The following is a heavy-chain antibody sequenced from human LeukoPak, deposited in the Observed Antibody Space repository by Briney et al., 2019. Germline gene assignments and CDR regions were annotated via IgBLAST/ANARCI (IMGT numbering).Heavy chain of an antibody. CDR1: GYTFTSYA. V-gene: IGHV1-3*01. CDR2: INAGNGNT. Sequence: GASVKVSCKASGYTFTSYAMHWVRQAPGQRLELMGWINAGNGNTKYSQKFQGRVTITRDTSASTAYMELSSLRSEDTAVYYCAVLYCSSTSCFDFDYWGQGTLVTVSS. J-gene: IGHJ4*02. CDR3: AVLYCSSTSCFDFDY. D-gene: IGHD2-2*01.